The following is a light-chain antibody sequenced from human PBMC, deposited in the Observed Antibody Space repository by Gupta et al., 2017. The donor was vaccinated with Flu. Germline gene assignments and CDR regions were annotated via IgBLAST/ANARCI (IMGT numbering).Light chain of an antibody. V-gene: IGKV1-39*01. CDR1: QSIGTY. J-gene: IGKJ2*01. CDR3: QQSYSTLMYT. Sequence: DIQMTQSPSSLSASVGDRVTITCRASQSIGTYLNWYQQKPGKAPKLLIYVASTLETGVPSRFSGSGSGTDFTLTISSLLPEDFATYYCQQSYSTLMYTFGQGTKLEIK. CDR2: VAS.